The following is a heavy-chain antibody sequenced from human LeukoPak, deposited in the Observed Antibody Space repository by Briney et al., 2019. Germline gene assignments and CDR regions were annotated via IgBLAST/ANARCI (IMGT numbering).Heavy chain of an antibody. D-gene: IGHD3-10*01. V-gene: IGHV1-3*04. CDR1: GYTLSNHA. CDR3: ARVPLHDSNKYYYPH. CDR2: INTGNGNA. Sequence: ASVKVSCKGSGYTLSNHAFSWVRQAPGQGLEWMAWINTGNGNAKYSEKFQGRVTITRDTSASTAYMDLSSLRSEDTAVYYCARVPLHDSNKYYYPHWGQGTVVTVSS. J-gene: IGHJ1*01.